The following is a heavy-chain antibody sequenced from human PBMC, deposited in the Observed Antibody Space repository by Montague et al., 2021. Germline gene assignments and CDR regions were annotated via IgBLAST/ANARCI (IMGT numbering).Heavy chain of an antibody. Sequence: SETLSLTCTISGGSIRSYYWKWIRQPPGKGLEWIGYIYYSGSTNYNPSLKSRVNISLDTSNYQFSLNLRSVTAADTAVYYCARALAARWWFDPWGQGTLVTVPS. CDR3: ARALAARWWFDP. CDR2: IYYSGST. V-gene: IGHV4-59*01. J-gene: IGHJ5*02. D-gene: IGHD6-6*01. CDR1: GGSIRSYY.